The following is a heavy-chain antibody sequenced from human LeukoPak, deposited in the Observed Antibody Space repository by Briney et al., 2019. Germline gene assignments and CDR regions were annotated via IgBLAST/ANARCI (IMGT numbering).Heavy chain of an antibody. CDR3: AREYSSSLDY. CDR2: IYYSGST. CDR1: GGSISSGGYY. J-gene: IGHJ4*02. Sequence: PSETLSLTCTVSGGSISSGGYYWSWIRQHPGKGLEWIGYIYYSGSTYYNPSLKSRVTISVDTPKNQFSLKLSSVTAADTAVYYCAREYSSSLDYWGQGTLVTVSS. V-gene: IGHV4-31*03. D-gene: IGHD6-6*01.